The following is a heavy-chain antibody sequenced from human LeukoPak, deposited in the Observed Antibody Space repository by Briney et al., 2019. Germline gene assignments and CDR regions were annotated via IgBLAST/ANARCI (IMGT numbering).Heavy chain of an antibody. CDR1: GFTFSSYE. J-gene: IGHJ6*02. Sequence: PGGSLRLSCAASGFTFSSYEMNWVRQAPGKGLEWVSYISSSGSTIYYADSVKGRFTISRDNAKNSLYLQMNSLRAEDTAVYYCARGGYCSSTSCPTDYYYYYGMDVWGQGTMVTVSS. CDR2: ISSSGSTI. V-gene: IGHV3-48*03. CDR3: ARGGYCSSTSCPTDYYYYYGMDV. D-gene: IGHD2-2*01.